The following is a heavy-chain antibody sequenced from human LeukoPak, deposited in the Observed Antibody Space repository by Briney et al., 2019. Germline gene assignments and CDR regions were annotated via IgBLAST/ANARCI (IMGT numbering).Heavy chain of an antibody. CDR1: GGSFSGYY. D-gene: IGHD3-22*01. V-gene: IGHV4-34*01. J-gene: IGHJ4*02. CDR2: INHSGST. Sequence: PSETLSLTCAVYGGSFSGYYLSWIRQPPGKGLEWIGEINHSGSTNYNPSLKSRVTISVDTSKNQFSLKLSSVTAADTAVYYCARDLYYYDSSGGQGYWGQGTLFTVSS. CDR3: ARDLYYYDSSGGQGY.